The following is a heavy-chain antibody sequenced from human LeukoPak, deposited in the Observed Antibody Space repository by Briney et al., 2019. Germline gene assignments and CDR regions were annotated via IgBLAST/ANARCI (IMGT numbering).Heavy chain of an antibody. CDR1: GFTLSGSS. CDR3: TSANIVVVPAAFDAFDI. Sequence: GGSLRLSCAASGFTLSGSSMQWVRQASGEGLEWVGRISRKDNSYATAYAASVKGRFTISRDDSKNTAYLQMNSLKTEDTAVYYCTSANIVVVPAAFDAFDIWGQGTMVTVSS. J-gene: IGHJ3*02. CDR2: ISRKDNSYAT. V-gene: IGHV3-73*01. D-gene: IGHD2-2*01.